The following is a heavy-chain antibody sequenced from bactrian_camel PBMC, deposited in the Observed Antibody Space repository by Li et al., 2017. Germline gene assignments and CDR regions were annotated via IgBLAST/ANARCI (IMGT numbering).Heavy chain of an antibody. J-gene: IGHJ4*01. D-gene: IGHD3*01. V-gene: IGHV3S53*01. CDR2: INIDSGFT. CDR1: RYIYGLRC. Sequence: HVQLVESGGGSVQAGGSLRLSCAPSRYIYGLRCMGWFRFVGGKREAVATINIDSGFTDYTDSVKGRFTVSVESAKNSVSLQMNNLKPEDTAKYHCTAEVLDSARCSLAGDFISWGKGTQVTV. CDR3: TAEVLDSARCSLAGDFIS.